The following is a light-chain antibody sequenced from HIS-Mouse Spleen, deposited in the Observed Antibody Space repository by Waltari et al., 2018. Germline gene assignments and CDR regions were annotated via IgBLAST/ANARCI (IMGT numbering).Light chain of an antibody. CDR1: SSNIGSNY. J-gene: IGLJ3*02. CDR2: RNN. V-gene: IGLV1-47*01. CDR3: AAWDDSLSGPV. Sequence: QSVLTQPPSASGTPGQRVTISCSGSSSNIGSNYVYWYQQLPGTAPKLLSYRNNQRPSGVPDRFSGSKAGTSASLASSGLRSEDESDYYCAAWDDSLSGPVFGGGTKLTVL.